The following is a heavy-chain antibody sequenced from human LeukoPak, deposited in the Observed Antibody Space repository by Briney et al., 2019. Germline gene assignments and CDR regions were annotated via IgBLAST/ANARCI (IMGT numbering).Heavy chain of an antibody. J-gene: IGHJ4*02. CDR1: GYTFTSYG. CDR3: ARVGINYDFDY. CDR2: FSVYNGNA. V-gene: IGHV1-18*01. D-gene: IGHD4-11*01. Sequence: ASVKVSCKTSGYTFTSYGVSWVRQAPGQGLEWMGWFSVYNGNANYLQKLQGRVTTTTDTSTTTAYMELRSLRFDDTAVYYCARVGINYDFDYWGQGTLVTVSS.